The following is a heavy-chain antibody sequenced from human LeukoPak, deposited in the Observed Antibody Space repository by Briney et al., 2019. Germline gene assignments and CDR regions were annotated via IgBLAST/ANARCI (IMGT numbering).Heavy chain of an antibody. D-gene: IGHD3-3*01. V-gene: IGHV1-18*01. Sequence: ASVKVSCKASGCTFTSYGISWVRQAPGQGLEWMGWISAYNCNTNYAQKLQGRVTMTTDTSTSTAYMALRSLRSDDTAVYYCARDQLITIFGVVIIGRNNWFDPWGQGTLVTVSS. CDR1: GCTFTSYG. CDR3: ARDQLITIFGVVIIGRNNWFDP. CDR2: ISAYNCNT. J-gene: IGHJ5*02.